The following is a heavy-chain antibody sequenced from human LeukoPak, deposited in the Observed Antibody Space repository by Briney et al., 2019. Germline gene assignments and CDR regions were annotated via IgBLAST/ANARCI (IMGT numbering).Heavy chain of an antibody. V-gene: IGHV3-11*01. Sequence: GGSLRLSCAASGFTVSSNYMSWIRQAPGKGLEWVSYISSSGSTIYYADSVKGRFTISRDNAKNSLYLQMNSLRAEDPAVYYRASTEAAAGTMDYWGQGTLVTVSP. J-gene: IGHJ4*02. CDR3: ASTEAAAGTMDY. CDR1: GFTVSSNY. D-gene: IGHD6-13*01. CDR2: ISSSGSTI.